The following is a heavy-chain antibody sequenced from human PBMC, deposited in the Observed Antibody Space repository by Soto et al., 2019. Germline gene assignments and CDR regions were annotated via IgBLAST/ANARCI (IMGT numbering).Heavy chain of an antibody. CDR1: GGSISSYY. V-gene: IGHV4-59*01. Sequence: SETLSLTCTVSGGSISSYYWSWIRQPPGKGLEWIGYIYYSGSTNYNPSLKSRVTISVDTSKNQFSLKLSSVTAADTAVYYCATAMVTIEAYYFDYWGQGTLVTV. D-gene: IGHD5-18*01. CDR3: ATAMVTIEAYYFDY. J-gene: IGHJ4*02. CDR2: IYYSGST.